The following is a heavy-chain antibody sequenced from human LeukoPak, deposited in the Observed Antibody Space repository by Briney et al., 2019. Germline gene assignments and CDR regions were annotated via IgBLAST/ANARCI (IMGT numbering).Heavy chain of an antibody. CDR2: IYTSGST. CDR1: GGSISSGSYY. CDR3: ARDVVVVVAANRKLGWFDP. J-gene: IGHJ5*02. Sequence: PSETLSLTCTVSGGSISSGSYYWSWIRQPAGKGLEWIGRIYTSGSTNYNPSLKSRITISVDTSKNQFSLKLSSVTAADTAVYYCARDVVVVVAANRKLGWFDPWGQGTLVTVSS. V-gene: IGHV4-61*02. D-gene: IGHD2-15*01.